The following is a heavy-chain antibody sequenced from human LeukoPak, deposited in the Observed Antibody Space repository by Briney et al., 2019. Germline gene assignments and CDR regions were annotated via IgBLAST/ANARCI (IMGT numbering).Heavy chain of an antibody. D-gene: IGHD2-15*01. CDR2: INHSGST. CDR1: GGSFSGYY. Sequence: TSETLSLTCAVYGGSFSGYYWSWIRQPPGKGLGWIGEINHSGSTNYNPSLKSRVTISVDTSKNQFSLKLSSVTAADTAVYYCARARAYCSGGSCYSYNFDYWGQGTLVTVSS. CDR3: ARARAYCSGGSCYSYNFDY. J-gene: IGHJ4*02. V-gene: IGHV4-34*01.